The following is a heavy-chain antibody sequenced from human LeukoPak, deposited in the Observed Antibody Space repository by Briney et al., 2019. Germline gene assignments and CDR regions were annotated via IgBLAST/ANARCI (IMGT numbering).Heavy chain of an antibody. D-gene: IGHD6-6*01. CDR2: ISSSSSYI. J-gene: IGHJ4*02. CDR1: GFTFSSYS. CDR3: ARVRSEYSSLGGFDY. Sequence: GGSLRLSCAASGFTFSSYSMNWVRQAPGKGLEWVSSISSSSSYIYYADSVKGRFTISRDNAKNSLHLQMNSLRVEDTAVYYCARVRSEYSSLGGFDYWGQGTLVTVSS. V-gene: IGHV3-21*01.